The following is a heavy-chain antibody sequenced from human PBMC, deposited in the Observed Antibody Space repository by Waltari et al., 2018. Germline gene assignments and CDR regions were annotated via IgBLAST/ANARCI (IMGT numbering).Heavy chain of an antibody. Sequence: QVQLQESGPGLVKPSGTLSVTCAVSGASISGPYWWSWVRQPPGKGLEWIGQIHGSGRSNYNPSLESRVTVSIDTSNNHFSLKVTSATAADTAVYYCARDRGRGLYLDSWGQGTLVTVSP. CDR2: IHGSGRS. D-gene: IGHD2-15*01. J-gene: IGHJ4*02. CDR1: GASISGPYW. CDR3: ARDRGRGLYLDS. V-gene: IGHV4-4*02.